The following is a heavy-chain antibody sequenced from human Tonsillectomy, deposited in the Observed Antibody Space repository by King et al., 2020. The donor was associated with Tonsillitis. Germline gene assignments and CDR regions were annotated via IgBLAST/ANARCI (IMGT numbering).Heavy chain of an antibody. V-gene: IGHV3-23*04. CDR2: ISASGDLT. Sequence: EVQLVESGGDLVQPGGSLRLSCAASGFTFSNSAMTWVRQAPGKGLEWVSTISASGDLTKYAESVKGRFIISRDNSQNTLFLQMNSLRVEDTAVYYCAKVRRDWGQGILVTVSS. CDR1: GFTFSNSA. CDR3: AKVRRD. J-gene: IGHJ4*02.